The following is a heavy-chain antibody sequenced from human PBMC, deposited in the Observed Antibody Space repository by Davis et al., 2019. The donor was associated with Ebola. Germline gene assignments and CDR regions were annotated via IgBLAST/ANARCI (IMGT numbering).Heavy chain of an antibody. J-gene: IGHJ4*02. CDR2: IFPGDSDT. V-gene: IGHV5-51*01. CDR1: GSSFAVSW. D-gene: IGHD3-22*01. CDR3: ARQESLYGSSDY. Sequence: GESLKISCKGSGSSFAVSWIGWVRQMPGKGLEWMGIIFPGDSDTKYSPSFEGQVTISVDRSITTAYLQWRSLRASDTAIYYCARQESLYGSSDYWGQGTLVTVSS.